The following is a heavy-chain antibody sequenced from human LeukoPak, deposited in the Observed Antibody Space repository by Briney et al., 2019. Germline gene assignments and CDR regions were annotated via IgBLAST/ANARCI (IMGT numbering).Heavy chain of an antibody. CDR3: ARESGFGDLFPHCMDV. D-gene: IGHD3-10*01. CDR2: LFSGG. CDR1: GFSVSNNY. J-gene: IGHJ6*02. Sequence: GGSLRLSCAASGFSVSNNYMSWVRQAPGKGLEWVSVLFSGGNYADFVKGRFTISRDNSKNTLYLQMNSLRAEDTAVYYCARESGFGDLFPHCMDVWGQGTTVTVSS. V-gene: IGHV3-53*01.